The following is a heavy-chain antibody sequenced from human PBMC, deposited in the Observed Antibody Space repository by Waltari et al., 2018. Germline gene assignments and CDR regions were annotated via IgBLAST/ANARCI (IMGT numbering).Heavy chain of an antibody. CDR2: ISCNMGRI. V-gene: IGHV3-9*01. J-gene: IGHJ6*01. Sequence: EVQLVESWGDLVQPGRSLKLSFSSSGFTFTYYVFPPVLSAQGKGLGWLSGISCNMGRIGYADSVKGRFTISRDNAKNSLYLQMNSMRAEDTALYYCAKDIVATIGTLYYYDYGMD. D-gene: IGHD5-12*01. CDR1: GFTFTYYV. CDR3: AKDIVATIGTLYYYDYGMD.